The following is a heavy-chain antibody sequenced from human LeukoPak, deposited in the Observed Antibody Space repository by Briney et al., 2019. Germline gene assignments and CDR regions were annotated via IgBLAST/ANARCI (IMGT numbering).Heavy chain of an antibody. CDR1: GFTFSNYN. D-gene: IGHD6-19*01. CDR3: VRDTWLAY. CDR2: INNSSNYI. J-gene: IGHJ4*02. Sequence: PGGSLRLSCAASGFTFSNYNMNWVRQAPGKGLEWVSSINNSSNYINYADSVKGRFTVSRDNAKNSLYLQMSSLRVEDTAVYYCVRDTWLAYWGQGTLVTVSS. V-gene: IGHV3-21*01.